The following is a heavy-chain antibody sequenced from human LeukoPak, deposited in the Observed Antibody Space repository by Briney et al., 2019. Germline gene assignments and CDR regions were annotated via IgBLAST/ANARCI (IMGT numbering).Heavy chain of an antibody. J-gene: IGHJ4*02. D-gene: IGHD6-19*01. CDR3: AKGKDLQWPASYYFDY. CDR2: IWYDGSNK. CDR1: GLTFSSYG. Sequence: GGSLRPSCAAYGLTFSSYGMHWVRQAPGKGLEWVAVIWYDGSNKYYADSVKGRFTISRDNSKNTLYLQMNSLRAEDTAVYYCAKGKDLQWPASYYFDYWGQGTLVTVSS. V-gene: IGHV3-33*06.